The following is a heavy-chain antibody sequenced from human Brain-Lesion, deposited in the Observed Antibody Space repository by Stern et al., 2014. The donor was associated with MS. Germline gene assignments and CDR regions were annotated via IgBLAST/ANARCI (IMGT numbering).Heavy chain of an antibody. D-gene: IGHD3-22*01. CDR2: IYSGDTT. CDR3: ASAGRDSSGFAFDY. CDR1: GFIVSDNY. J-gene: IGHJ4*02. V-gene: IGHV3-53*01. Sequence: EVQLVESGGGLIQPGGSLRLSCAASGFIVSDNYMTWVRQAPGKGLEWVSVIYSGDTTYSADPVKGRFNISRDNSRNTLYLQMNSLRAEDTAVYYCASAGRDSSGFAFDYWGQGTLVTVSS.